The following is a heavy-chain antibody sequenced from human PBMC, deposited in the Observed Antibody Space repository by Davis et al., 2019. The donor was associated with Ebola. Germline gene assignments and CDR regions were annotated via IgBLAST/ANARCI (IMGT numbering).Heavy chain of an antibody. Sequence: SETLSLTCTVSGGSISSSYWSWIRQPPGKGLEWIGYIYYSGSTNYNPSLKSRVTISVDTSKNQFSLKLSSVTAADTAVYYCARVGYYYDSSGYYRGAFDIWGQGTMVTVSS. CDR3: ARVGYYYDSSGYYRGAFDI. CDR1: GGSISSSY. D-gene: IGHD3-22*01. J-gene: IGHJ3*02. V-gene: IGHV4-59*01. CDR2: IYYSGST.